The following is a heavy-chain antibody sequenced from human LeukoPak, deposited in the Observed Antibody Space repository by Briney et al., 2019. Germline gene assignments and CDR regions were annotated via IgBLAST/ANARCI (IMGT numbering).Heavy chain of an antibody. J-gene: IGHJ6*03. Sequence: GESLKISCKGSGYSFTSYWIGWVRQMPGKGLEWMGIIYPGDSDTRYSPSFQGQVTISADKSISTAYLQWSSLKASDTAMYYCARHAYRAAAEGHYYYMDVWGKGTTVTVSS. CDR3: ARHAYRAAAEGHYYYMDV. CDR2: IYPGDSDT. CDR1: GYSFTSYW. D-gene: IGHD6-13*01. V-gene: IGHV5-51*01.